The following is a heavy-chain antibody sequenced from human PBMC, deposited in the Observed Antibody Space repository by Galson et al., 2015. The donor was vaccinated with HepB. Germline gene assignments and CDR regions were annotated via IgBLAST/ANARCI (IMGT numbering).Heavy chain of an antibody. J-gene: IGHJ6*03. CDR2: ISYDGSNK. CDR1: GFTFSSYG. D-gene: IGHD3-3*01. V-gene: IGHV3-30*18. Sequence: SLRLSCAASGFTFSSYGMHWVRQAPGKGLEWVAVISYDGSNKYYADSVKGRFTISRDNSKNTLYLQMNSLRAEDTAVYYCAKDKIPRSGVVINYMDVWGKGTTVTVSS. CDR3: AKDKIPRSGVVINYMDV.